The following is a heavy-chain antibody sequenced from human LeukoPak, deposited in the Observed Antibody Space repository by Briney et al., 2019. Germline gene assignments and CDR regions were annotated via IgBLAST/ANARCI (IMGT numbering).Heavy chain of an antibody. V-gene: IGHV1-69*13. J-gene: IGHJ4*02. CDR3: ASSTEIVVVTSFDY. CDR2: IIPIFGTA. CDR1: GGTFSSYA. D-gene: IGHD2-21*02. Sequence: GASVKVSCKASGGTFSSYAISWARQAPGQGLEWMGGIIPIFGTANYAQKFQGRVTITADESTSTAYMELSSLRSEDTAVYYCASSTEIVVVTSFDYWGQGTLVTVSP.